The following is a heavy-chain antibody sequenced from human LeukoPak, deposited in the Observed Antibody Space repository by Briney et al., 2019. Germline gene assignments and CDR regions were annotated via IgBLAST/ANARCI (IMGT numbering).Heavy chain of an antibody. CDR2: ISAYNGNT. J-gene: IGHJ4*02. Sequence: ASVKVSCKASGYTFANYGISWVRQAPRQGLEWVGWISAYNGNTNSAQKLQGRVTMTTDTSTSTAYMELRSPRSDDTALYYCARDGAAAGRTFDYWGRGTLVTVSS. V-gene: IGHV1-18*01. CDR3: ARDGAAAGRTFDY. D-gene: IGHD6-13*01. CDR1: GYTFANYG.